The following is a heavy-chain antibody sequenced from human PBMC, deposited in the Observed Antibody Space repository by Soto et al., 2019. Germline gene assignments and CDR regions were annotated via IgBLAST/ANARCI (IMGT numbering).Heavy chain of an antibody. Sequence: SVKISFEASVGTFSSYAISWVRQAPGQGLEWMGGIIPIFGTANYAQKFQGRVTITADKSTSTAYMELSSLRSEDTAVYYCAREMDSSGYSWYYFDYWGQGTLVTVSS. J-gene: IGHJ4*02. CDR1: VGTFSSYA. V-gene: IGHV1-69*06. D-gene: IGHD3-22*01. CDR2: IIPIFGTA. CDR3: AREMDSSGYSWYYFDY.